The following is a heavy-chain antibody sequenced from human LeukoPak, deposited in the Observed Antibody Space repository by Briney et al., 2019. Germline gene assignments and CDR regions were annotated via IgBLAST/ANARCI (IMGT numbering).Heavy chain of an antibody. J-gene: IGHJ3*02. Sequence: PGVSLRLSCAASGFSFDDYPMHWVRQAPGKGLEWVSLINEDGGKTFYADSVRGRFTISRDNSKNSLYLQMNSLRTEDTALYYCAKGIDTLGTNAFDIWGQGTIVTVSS. V-gene: IGHV3-43*02. CDR2: INEDGGKT. CDR3: AKGIDTLGTNAFDI. CDR1: GFSFDDYP. D-gene: IGHD2-15*01.